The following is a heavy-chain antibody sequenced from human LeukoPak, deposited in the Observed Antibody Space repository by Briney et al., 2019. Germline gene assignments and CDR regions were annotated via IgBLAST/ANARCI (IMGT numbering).Heavy chain of an antibody. CDR3: ARDGTIFGVVMGP. V-gene: IGHV4-61*02. D-gene: IGHD3-3*01. Sequence: SETLSLTCTVSGGSISSGSYYWSWIRQPAGKGLEWIGRIYTSGSTSYNPSLKSRVTTSVDTSKNQFSLKLSSVTAADTAVYYCARDGTIFGVVMGPWGQGTLVTVSS. J-gene: IGHJ5*02. CDR2: IYTSGST. CDR1: GGSISSGSYY.